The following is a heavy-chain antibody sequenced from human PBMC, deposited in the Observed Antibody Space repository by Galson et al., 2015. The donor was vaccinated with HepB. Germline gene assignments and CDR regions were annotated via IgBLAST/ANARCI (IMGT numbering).Heavy chain of an antibody. D-gene: IGHD2-2*01. CDR2: INPSGGST. CDR3: ARKGPPSSTSRGYGMDV. CDR1: GYTFTSYH. V-gene: IGHV1-46*01. Sequence: SVKVSCKASGYTFTSYHMHWVRQAPGQGLEWMGIINPSGGSTSYAQKFQGRVTMTRDTSTSTVYMELSSLRSEDTAVYYCARKGPPSSTSRGYGMDVWGQGTTVTVSS. J-gene: IGHJ6*02.